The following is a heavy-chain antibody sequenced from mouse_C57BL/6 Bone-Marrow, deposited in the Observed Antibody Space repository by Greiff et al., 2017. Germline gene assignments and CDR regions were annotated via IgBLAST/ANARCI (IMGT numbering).Heavy chain of an antibody. V-gene: IGHV1-85*01. D-gene: IGHD1-1*01. CDR1: GYTFTSYV. CDR3: ARDYGSSYWYFDV. J-gene: IGHJ1*03. CDR2: IYPGDGST. Sequence: QVQLQQSGPELVKPGASVKLSCKASGYTFTSYVINWVKQRPGQGLEWIGWIYPGDGSTKYNEKFKGKATLTVDTSSSTAYMELHSLTSEDSAVYFCARDYGSSYWYFDVWGTGTTVTVSS.